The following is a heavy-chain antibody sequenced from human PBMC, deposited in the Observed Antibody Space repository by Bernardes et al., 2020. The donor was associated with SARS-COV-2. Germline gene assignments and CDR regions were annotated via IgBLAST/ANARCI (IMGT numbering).Heavy chain of an antibody. V-gene: IGHV3-11*06. Sequence: GGSLRLSCAVSGITIGDYYMSWIRQAPGMGLEWVSYITTSTYTNYADSVRGRFTISRDSAKNSLNLQMNSLRAEDTAVYYCAIEGASNVFDMWGLGTMVTVSS. CDR1: GITIGDYY. J-gene: IGHJ3*02. CDR3: AIEGASNVFDM. CDR2: ITTSTYT. D-gene: IGHD6-6*01.